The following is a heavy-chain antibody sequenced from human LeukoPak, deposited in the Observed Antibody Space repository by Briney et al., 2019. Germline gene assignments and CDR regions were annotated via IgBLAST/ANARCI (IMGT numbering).Heavy chain of an antibody. CDR2: IYYSGTT. CDR3: ARDAERDAAALNWFDP. J-gene: IGHJ5*02. D-gene: IGHD6-13*01. CDR1: GGYFSNYY. V-gene: IGHV4-59*01. Sequence: SETLSLTCTVSGGYFSNYYWNWIRQSPGKGLEWIGYIYYSGTTNYNPSLKSRVSISLDMSKNQYYLNLSSVTAADTAIYYCARDAERDAAALNWFDPWGQGTLVTVSS.